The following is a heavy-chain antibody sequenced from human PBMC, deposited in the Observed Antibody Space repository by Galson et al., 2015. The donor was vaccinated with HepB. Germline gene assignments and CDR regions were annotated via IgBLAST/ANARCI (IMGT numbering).Heavy chain of an antibody. V-gene: IGHV4-39*07. J-gene: IGHJ4*02. CDR3: ARDSFGGWLQLPRSDY. Sequence: ETLSLTCTVSGGSISSSSYYWGWIRQPPGKGLEWIGSIYYSGSTYYNPSLKSRVTISVDTSKNQFSLKLSSVTAADTAVYYCARDSFGGWLQLPRSDYWGQGTLGTVSS. CDR1: GGSISSSSYY. D-gene: IGHD5-24*01. CDR2: IYYSGST.